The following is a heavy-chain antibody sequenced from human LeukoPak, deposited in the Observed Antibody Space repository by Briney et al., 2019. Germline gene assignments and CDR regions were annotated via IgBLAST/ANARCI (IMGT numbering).Heavy chain of an antibody. V-gene: IGHV4-39*01. D-gene: IGHD3-10*01. CDR1: GGSISSSSYY. J-gene: IGHJ5*02. Sequence: SETLSLTCTASGGSISSSSYYWGWIRQPPGKGLEWIGSIYYSGSTYYNPSLKSRVTISVDTSKNQFSLKLSSVTAADTAVYSCARHAAGMRTWGQGTLVTVSS. CDR3: ARHAAGMRT. CDR2: IYYSGST.